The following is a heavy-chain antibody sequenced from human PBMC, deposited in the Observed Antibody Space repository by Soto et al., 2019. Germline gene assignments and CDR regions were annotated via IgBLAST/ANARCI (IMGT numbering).Heavy chain of an antibody. V-gene: IGHV1-69*01. CDR1: GGTFNTIA. CDR2: IIPLFGAG. J-gene: IGHJ3*01. CDR3: ARGAPEGYTYGYGALQF. Sequence: QVQLEQSGAEMKKPGSSVKVSCKISGGTFNTIALSWVRQAPGQGLEWMAGIIPLFGAGNYAEKFRDRDTITADESSSTMTMGLTSLRSEDTAVDYCARGAPEGYTYGYGALQFWGQGTMVIVS. D-gene: IGHD5-18*01.